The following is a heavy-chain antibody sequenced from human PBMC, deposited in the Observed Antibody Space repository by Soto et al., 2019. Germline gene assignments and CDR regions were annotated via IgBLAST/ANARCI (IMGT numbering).Heavy chain of an antibody. CDR2: IWYDGSNK. J-gene: IGHJ4*02. D-gene: IGHD6-13*01. Sequence: TGGSLRLSCAASGFTFSSYGMHWVRQAPGKGLEWVAVIWYDGSNKYYADSVKGRFTISRDNSKNTLYLQMNSLRAEDTAVYYCARGSGAAGVTFDYWGQGTLVTVSS. CDR1: GFTFSSYG. CDR3: ARGSGAAGVTFDY. V-gene: IGHV3-33*01.